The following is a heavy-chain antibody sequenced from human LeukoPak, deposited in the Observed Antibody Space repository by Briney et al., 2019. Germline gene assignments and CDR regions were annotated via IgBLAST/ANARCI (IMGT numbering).Heavy chain of an antibody. Sequence: GGSLRLSCAASGITFSNFWMCWVRQAPGKGLEWVANIKEDGSEKYYVNSVKGRYTISRDNAKNSIYLQMNSLRAGNTGVYYCARGGGSGSYYKRELDYWGQGTLVTVSS. V-gene: IGHV3-7*01. CDR3: ARGGGSGSYYKRELDY. D-gene: IGHD3-10*01. J-gene: IGHJ4*02. CDR1: GITFSNFW. CDR2: IKEDGSEK.